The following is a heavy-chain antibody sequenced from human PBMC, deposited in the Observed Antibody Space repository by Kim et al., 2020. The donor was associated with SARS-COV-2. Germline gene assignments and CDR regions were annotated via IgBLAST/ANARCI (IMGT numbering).Heavy chain of an antibody. CDR3: AKTRSGYSGYFDY. D-gene: IGHD5-12*01. Sequence: GGSLRLSCAASGFTFRSYCMHWVRQAPGKGLEWVSVISYDGSNKYDADSVKGRFTISRDNSKNTVYLQMNSLRAEDTAVYHCAKTRSGYSGYFDYWGQGTLVTVSS. CDR1: GFTFRSYC. V-gene: IGHV3-30*18. CDR2: ISYDGSNK. J-gene: IGHJ4*02.